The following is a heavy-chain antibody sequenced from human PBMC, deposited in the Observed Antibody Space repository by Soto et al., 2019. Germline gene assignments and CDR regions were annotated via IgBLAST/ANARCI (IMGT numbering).Heavy chain of an antibody. Sequence: SCKASGGTFSSYAISWVRQAPGQGLEWVAVIWYDGSNKYYADSVKGRFTISRDNSKNTLYLQMNSLRAEDTAVYYCAREEVVAATHYYYGMDVWGQGTTVTVSS. D-gene: IGHD2-15*01. J-gene: IGHJ6*02. CDR2: IWYDGSNK. V-gene: IGHV3-33*01. CDR1: GGTFSSYA. CDR3: AREEVVAATHYYYGMDV.